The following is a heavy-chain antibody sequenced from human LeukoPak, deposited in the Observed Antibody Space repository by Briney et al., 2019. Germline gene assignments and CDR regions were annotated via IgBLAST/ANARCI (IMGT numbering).Heavy chain of an antibody. CDR3: ARDRLETNYDFWSGPRQNTNWFDP. V-gene: IGHV4-59*11. D-gene: IGHD3-3*01. CDR2: IYYSGST. CDR1: GGSISSHY. J-gene: IGHJ5*02. Sequence: SGTLSLTCTVSGGSISSHYWSWIRQPPGKGLEWIGYIYYSGSTNYNPSLKSRVTISVDTSKNQFSLKLSSVTAADTAVYYCARDRLETNYDFWSGPRQNTNWFDPWGQGTLVTVSS.